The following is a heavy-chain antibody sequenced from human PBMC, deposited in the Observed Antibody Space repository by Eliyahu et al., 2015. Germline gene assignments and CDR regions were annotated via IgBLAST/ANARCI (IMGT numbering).Heavy chain of an antibody. D-gene: IGHD1-26*01. V-gene: IGHV3-30-3*01. Sequence: QVQLVESGGGVVQPGRSLRLSCAASGFTFSSYAMHWVRQAPGKGLEWVAVISYDGSNKYYADSVKGRFTISRDNSKNTLYLQMNSLRAEDTAVYYCARVVGAWGQGTLVTVSS. CDR1: GFTFSSYA. CDR3: ARVVGA. CDR2: ISYDGSNK. J-gene: IGHJ4*02.